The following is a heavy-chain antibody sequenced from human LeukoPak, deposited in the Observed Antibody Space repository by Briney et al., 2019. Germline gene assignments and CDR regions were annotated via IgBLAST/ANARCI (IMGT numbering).Heavy chain of an antibody. D-gene: IGHD6-13*01. CDR2: IYYSGST. V-gene: IGHV4-39*07. Sequence: LETLSLTCTVSGGSISSSSYYWGWIRQPPGKGLEWIGSIYYSGSTYYNPSLKSRVTISVDTSKNQFSLKLSSVTAADTAVYYCAREKGIAAAGPGADYSLGVDPWGQGTLVTVSS. CDR3: AREKGIAAAGPGADYSLGVDP. CDR1: GGSISSSSYY. J-gene: IGHJ5*02.